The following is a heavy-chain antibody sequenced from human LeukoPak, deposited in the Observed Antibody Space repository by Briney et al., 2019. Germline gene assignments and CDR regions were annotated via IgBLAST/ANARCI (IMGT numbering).Heavy chain of an antibody. D-gene: IGHD3-22*01. CDR1: GGSISTYY. V-gene: IGHV4-59*01. CDR2: IYYSGST. J-gene: IGHJ4*02. CDR3: AKEYYYDSSGYYFDY. Sequence: SETLSLTCTVSGGSISTYYWNWIRQPPGKGLEWIGYIYYSGSTNYNPSLKSRVTISVDTSKNQFSLKLSSVTAADTAVYYCAKEYYYDSSGYYFDYWGQGTLVTVSS.